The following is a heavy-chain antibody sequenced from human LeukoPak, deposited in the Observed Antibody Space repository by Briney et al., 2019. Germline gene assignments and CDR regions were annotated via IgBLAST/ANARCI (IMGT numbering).Heavy chain of an antibody. J-gene: IGHJ6*03. Sequence: ASVKVSCKASGYTFTGYYMHWVRQAPGQGLEWMGWINPNSGGTNYAQKFQGRVTITRDTSASTAYMELSSLRSEDMAVYYCARDSSSWAMDVWGKGTTVTVSS. CDR1: GYTFTGYY. CDR3: ARDSSSWAMDV. CDR2: INPNSGGT. D-gene: IGHD6-13*01. V-gene: IGHV1-2*02.